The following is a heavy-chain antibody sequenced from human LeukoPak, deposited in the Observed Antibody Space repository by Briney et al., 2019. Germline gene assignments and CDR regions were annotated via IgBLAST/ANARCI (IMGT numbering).Heavy chain of an antibody. V-gene: IGHV3-23*01. CDR1: GFTFSSHA. CDR2: LSGSGGST. J-gene: IGHJ6*03. CDR3: AKGGSTSRVTTSRVVFGYYYYMDV. D-gene: IGHD4-17*01. Sequence: GGSLRLSCAASGFTFSSHAMSWVRQAPGKGLEWVSSLSGSGGSTCHADSVKGRFSISRDNSKNTLYLQLNSLRAEDTAVYYCAKGGSTSRVTTSRVVFGYYYYMDVWGKGTPVTVSS.